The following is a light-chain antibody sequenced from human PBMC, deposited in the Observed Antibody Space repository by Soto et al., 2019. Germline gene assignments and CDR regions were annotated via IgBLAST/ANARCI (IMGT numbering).Light chain of an antibody. J-gene: IGLJ3*02. CDR2: DVT. CDR3: SSYTSSSTPLV. CDR1: SSDVGGYNY. V-gene: IGLV2-14*01. Sequence: QSALTQPASVSGSPGQAITISCTGTSSDVGGYNYGSWYQQHPGKAPKLMIYDVTNRPSGVSNRCSGSKSGNTASLTISGLQAEDEADYYCSSYTSSSTPLVFGGGTKLTVL.